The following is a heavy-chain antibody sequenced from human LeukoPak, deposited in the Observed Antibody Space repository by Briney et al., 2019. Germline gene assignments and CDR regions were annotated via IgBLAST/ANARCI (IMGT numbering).Heavy chain of an antibody. D-gene: IGHD6-13*01. CDR3: AKDSSSSNYYYGLDI. J-gene: IGHJ6*02. V-gene: IGHV3-33*05. Sequence: GRSLRLSCAASGFXFSSYGIHWVRQAPGKGLEWVSFISYDGTNKYYADSVKGRFTISRDNSKNTLYLQMNSLRGDDTGMYFCAKDSSSSNYYYGLDIWGQGTTVTVSS. CDR1: GFXFSSYG. CDR2: ISYDGTNK.